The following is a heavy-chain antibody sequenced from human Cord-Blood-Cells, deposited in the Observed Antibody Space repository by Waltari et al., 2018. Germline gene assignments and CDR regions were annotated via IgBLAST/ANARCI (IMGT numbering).Heavy chain of an antibody. V-gene: IGHV4-34*01. CDR1: GGSFSRYS. Sequence: QVQLQPWGAGLLKPSETLSLTCAVYGGSFSRYSWNWIRQPPGKGMEWIGENNHSGSTNYNPSLKSQVNISVDTSKNQFALKLSSVTGADTAVYYCARGVTGDDAFDIWGQGTMVTVSS. D-gene: IGHD2-21*02. CDR2: NNHSGST. CDR3: ARGVTGDDAFDI. J-gene: IGHJ3*02.